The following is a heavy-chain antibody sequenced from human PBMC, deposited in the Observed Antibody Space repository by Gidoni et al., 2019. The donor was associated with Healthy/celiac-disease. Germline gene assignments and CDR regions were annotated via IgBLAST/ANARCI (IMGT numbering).Heavy chain of an antibody. V-gene: IGHV4-39*07. J-gene: IGHJ4*02. D-gene: IGHD5-12*01. Sequence: QLQLQESGPGLVKPSETLSLPCTVPGGSISSSRYYWGWIRQPPGKGLEWIGSIYYSGSTYYNPSLKSRVTISVDTSKNQFSLKLSSVTAADTAVYYCARDGIGWLQEAFDYWGQGTLVTVSS. CDR2: IYYSGST. CDR1: GGSISSSRYY. CDR3: ARDGIGWLQEAFDY.